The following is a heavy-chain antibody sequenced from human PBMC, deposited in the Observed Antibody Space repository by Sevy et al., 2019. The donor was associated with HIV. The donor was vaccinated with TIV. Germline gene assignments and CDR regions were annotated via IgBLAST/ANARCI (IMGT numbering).Heavy chain of an antibody. V-gene: IGHV3-30-3*01. CDR1: GFIFSNYA. Sequence: GGSLRLSCAASGFIFSNYAMHWVRQAPGKGLEWVAVISYDGINKYYADSVKGRFTISRDNSKNTLYVQMNSLRAEDTAVYYCARDSNSGYYYYYAMDAWGQGTTVTVSS. CDR2: ISYDGINK. J-gene: IGHJ6*02. D-gene: IGHD1-26*01. CDR3: ARDSNSGYYYYYAMDA.